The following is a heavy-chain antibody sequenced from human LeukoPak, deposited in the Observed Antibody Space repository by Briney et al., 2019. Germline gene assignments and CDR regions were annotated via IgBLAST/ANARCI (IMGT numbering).Heavy chain of an antibody. CDR3: ARGGGLQRRYFEY. Sequence: GGSLRLSCAASGFSFSNYALSWVRQAPGKGLEWVSSFTAGGSSTYNTDSVEGRFTISRDIPKNTLYMQMNSLRAEDTAIYYCARGGGLQRRYFEYWGQGTLLTVSS. CDR2: FTAGGSST. V-gene: IGHV3-23*01. D-gene: IGHD2-15*01. J-gene: IGHJ4*02. CDR1: GFSFSNYA.